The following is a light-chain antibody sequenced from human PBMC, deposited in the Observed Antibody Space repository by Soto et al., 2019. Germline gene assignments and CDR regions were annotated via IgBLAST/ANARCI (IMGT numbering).Light chain of an antibody. CDR1: QSIRTY. V-gene: IGKV1-39*01. CDR3: QQSYSTMAT. J-gene: IGKJ1*01. Sequence: DFQMTQSPSSLSASIGDRVTITCRASQSIRTYLNWYQQKPGKAPQLLIYSASRLQSGVPSRFSRSGSGTDFTLPISSLQPEDFATYYCQQSYSTMATFGQGTKVEIK. CDR2: SAS.